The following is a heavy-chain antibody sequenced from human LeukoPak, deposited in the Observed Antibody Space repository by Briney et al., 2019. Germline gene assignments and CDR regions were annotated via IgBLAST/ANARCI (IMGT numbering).Heavy chain of an antibody. V-gene: IGHV3-11*04. CDR1: GFTFSDYY. Sequence: GGSLRLSCAASGFTFSDYYMSWIRQAPGKGLEWVSYISSSGSTIYYADSVKGRFTISRDNAKNSLYLQMNSLRAEDTAVYYCARVRSKLRFLEWLSEHAFDIWGQGTMVTVSS. D-gene: IGHD3-3*01. CDR3: ARVRSKLRFLEWLSEHAFDI. CDR2: ISSSGSTI. J-gene: IGHJ3*02.